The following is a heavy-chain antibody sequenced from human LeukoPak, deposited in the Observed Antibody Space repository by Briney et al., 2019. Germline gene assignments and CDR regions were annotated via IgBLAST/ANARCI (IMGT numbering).Heavy chain of an antibody. CDR1: GGSFSGYC. CDR2: INHSGST. Sequence: PSETLSLTCAVYGGSFSGYCWSWIRQPPGKGLEWIGEINHSGSTNYNPSLKSRVTISVDTSKNQFSLKLSSVTAADTAVYYCAREARSPIAARPIDYWGQGTLVTVSS. CDR3: AREARSPIAARPIDY. J-gene: IGHJ4*02. D-gene: IGHD6-6*01. V-gene: IGHV4-34*01.